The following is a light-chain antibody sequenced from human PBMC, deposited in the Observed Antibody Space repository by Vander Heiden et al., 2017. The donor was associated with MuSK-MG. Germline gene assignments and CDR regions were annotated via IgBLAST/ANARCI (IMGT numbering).Light chain of an antibody. J-gene: IGKJ1*01. CDR2: GAS. V-gene: IGKV3-20*01. Sequence: IALPQSPGTLSLSPGERATLSCRASQSVSSSYVAWYQQKPDQAPRLLIYGASSRATGIPDRFSGSGSGTDFTLTISRLEAEDFAVYYCQQYGSSPRTFGQGTKVEIK. CDR3: QQYGSSPRT. CDR1: QSVSSSY.